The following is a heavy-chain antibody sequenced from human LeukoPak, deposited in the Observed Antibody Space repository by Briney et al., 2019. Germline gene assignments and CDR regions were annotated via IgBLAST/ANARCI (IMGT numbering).Heavy chain of an antibody. CDR3: ASSGGTAMDYFDY. D-gene: IGHD5-18*01. Sequence: SVKVSFKASGGTFISYAISWVRQAPGQGREWMGGIIPIFGTANYAQKFQGRVTITTDESTSTAYMELSSLRSEDTAVYYCASSGGTAMDYFDYWRQGPLVTVSS. CDR1: GGTFISYA. V-gene: IGHV1-69*05. J-gene: IGHJ4*02. CDR2: IIPIFGTA.